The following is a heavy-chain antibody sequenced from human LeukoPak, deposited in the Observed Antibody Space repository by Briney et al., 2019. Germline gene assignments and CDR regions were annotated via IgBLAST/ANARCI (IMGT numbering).Heavy chain of an antibody. V-gene: IGHV3-30-3*01. Sequence: PGRSLRLSCAASGFTFSNYAMHWVRQAPGKGLEWVAVISYDGSNKYYADSVKGRFTISRDNSKNTLYLQMNSLRAEDTAVYHCAREPRITMSTAAFDIWGQGTMVTVSS. D-gene: IGHD3-22*01. CDR3: AREPRITMSTAAFDI. J-gene: IGHJ3*02. CDR1: GFTFSNYA. CDR2: ISYDGSNK.